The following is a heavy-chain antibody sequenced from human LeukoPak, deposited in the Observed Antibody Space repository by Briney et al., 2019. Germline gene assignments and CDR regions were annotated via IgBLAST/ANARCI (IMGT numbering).Heavy chain of an antibody. CDR1: GFTFSSYA. CDR3: AKTLSGDPSGPFDY. J-gene: IGHJ4*02. Sequence: GGSLRLSCAASGFTFSSYAMSWVRHAPGKGLEWVSAISGSGGSTYYADSVKGRFTISRDNSKNTLYLQMNSLRAEDTAVYYCAKTLSGDPSGPFDYWGQGTLVTLSS. CDR2: ISGSGGST. D-gene: IGHD4-17*01. V-gene: IGHV3-23*01.